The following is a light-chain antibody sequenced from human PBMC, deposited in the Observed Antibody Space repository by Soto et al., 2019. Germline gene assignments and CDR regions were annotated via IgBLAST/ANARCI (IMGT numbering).Light chain of an antibody. V-gene: IGKV3-20*01. Sequence: DIVLTQSPATLSLSPGQRATLSCRASQSVSNNYLAWYQQKPGQAPRLLIYGASNRATGIPDMFSGSGSGTDFTLTISRLEPEDFAVYYCQQYGSSGTFGQGTKVDIK. CDR3: QQYGSSGT. CDR1: QSVSNNY. J-gene: IGKJ1*01. CDR2: GAS.